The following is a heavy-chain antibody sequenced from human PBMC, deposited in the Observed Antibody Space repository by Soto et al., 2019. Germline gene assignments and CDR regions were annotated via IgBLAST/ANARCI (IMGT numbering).Heavy chain of an antibody. V-gene: IGHV4-59*01. Sequence: SETLSLTCTVSGGSISSYYWSWIRQPPGKGLEWIGYIYYTGSTNYNPSLKSRVTISVDTSKSQFSLKLSSVTTADTAVYYCARESGGCPGMIDYWGQGTPVTVSS. CDR3: ARESGGCPGMIDY. CDR2: IYYTGST. J-gene: IGHJ4*02. CDR1: GGSISSYY. D-gene: IGHD2-8*02.